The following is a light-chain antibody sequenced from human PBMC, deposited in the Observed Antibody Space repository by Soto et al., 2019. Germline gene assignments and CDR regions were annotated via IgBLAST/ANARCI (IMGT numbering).Light chain of an antibody. V-gene: IGKV3-20*01. CDR1: QSVSSSF. CDR3: HQYGRSPQT. CDR2: GAS. J-gene: IGKJ1*01. Sequence: IVLTQSPATMAMSPGESATLFCRASQSVSSSFLAWYQQKPGQAPRLLIFGASSRATGIPDRFSGSGSGTDFSLTISRLEPEDFAMYYCHQYGRSPQTVGQGTKVDIK.